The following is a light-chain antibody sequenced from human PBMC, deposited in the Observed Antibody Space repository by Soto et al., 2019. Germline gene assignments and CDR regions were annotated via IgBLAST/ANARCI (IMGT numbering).Light chain of an antibody. Sequence: DIQMTQSPSTLSAAVGDRVTITCRASQSISDWLAWYEQKPGKAPKLLIYKASMLEDGVPSRFNGSGSGTGSTLTIDSLQPDDFATYYCQQYDSYPLSFGGGTKVQIK. CDR1: QSISDW. J-gene: IGKJ4*01. V-gene: IGKV1-5*03. CDR2: KAS. CDR3: QQYDSYPLS.